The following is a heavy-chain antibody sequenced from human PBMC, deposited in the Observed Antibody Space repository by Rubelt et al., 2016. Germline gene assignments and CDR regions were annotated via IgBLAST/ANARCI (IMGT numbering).Heavy chain of an antibody. CDR2: INPNSGGT. V-gene: IGHV1-2*02. J-gene: IGHJ4*02. CDR1: GYTFTDYY. Sequence: QVQLVQSGAEVKKPGASVKVSCTASGYTFTDYYMHWVRQAPGQGVEWMGWINPNSGGTNYTQKFQGRVALTREKSISTVSMELSRLTPDDTAVYYCVRENWYYDNWGQGTLVTFSS. CDR3: VRENWYYDN. D-gene: IGHD1-7*01.